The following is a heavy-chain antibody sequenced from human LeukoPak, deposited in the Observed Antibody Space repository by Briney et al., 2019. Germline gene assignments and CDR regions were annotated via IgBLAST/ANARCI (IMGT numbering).Heavy chain of an antibody. D-gene: IGHD3-22*01. CDR3: ARVGDYYDSSGYYYLFDY. V-gene: IGHV3-11*04. CDR2: ISSSGSTI. J-gene: IGHJ4*02. Sequence: GGSLRLSCADSGFTFSDYYMSWIRQAPGKGLEWVSYISSSGSTIYYADSVKGRFTISRDNTKNSLYLQMNSLRAEDAAVYYCARVGDYYDSSGYYYLFDYWGQGTLVTVSS. CDR1: GFTFSDYY.